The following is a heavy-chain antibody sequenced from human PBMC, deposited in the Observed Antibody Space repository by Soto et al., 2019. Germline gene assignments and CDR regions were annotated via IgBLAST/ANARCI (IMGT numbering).Heavy chain of an antibody. CDR1: GDAFQSYA. Sequence: QVLLLQSGSEVKKPGSLVKVSCKASGDAFQSYAIHWVRQAPGQGLEYMGRIIPSYDRTKYAQKFQGRLTVTADMYTSTVYMELSSLRSEDTAVYYCARDPTNDYGDDTFDYWGQGTKVIVSS. J-gene: IGHJ4*02. CDR2: IIPSYDRT. D-gene: IGHD4-17*01. V-gene: IGHV1-69*06. CDR3: ARDPTNDYGDDTFDY.